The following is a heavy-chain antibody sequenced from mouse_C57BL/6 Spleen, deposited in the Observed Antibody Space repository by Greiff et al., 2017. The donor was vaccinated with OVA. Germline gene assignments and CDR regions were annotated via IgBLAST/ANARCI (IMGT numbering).Heavy chain of an antibody. CDR1: GFTFSDYG. J-gene: IGHJ1*03. CDR3: ARPWDQSYWYFDV. CDR2: ISSGSSTI. D-gene: IGHD4-1*01. Sequence: EVKLVESGGGLVKPGGSLKLSCAASGFTFSDYGMHWVRQAPEKGLEWVAYISSGSSTIYYADTVKGRFTISRDNAKNTLFLQMTSLRSEDTAMYYCARPWDQSYWYFDVWGTGTTVTVSS. V-gene: IGHV5-17*01.